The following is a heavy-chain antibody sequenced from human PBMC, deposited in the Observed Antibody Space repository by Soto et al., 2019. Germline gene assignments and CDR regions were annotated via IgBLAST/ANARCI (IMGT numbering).Heavy chain of an antibody. J-gene: IGHJ4*02. CDR2: IIPIFGTA. D-gene: IGHD6-19*01. CDR3: ARAGQWLDHFDY. V-gene: IGHV1-69*01. Sequence: QVQLVQSGAEVKKPGSSVKVSCKASGGTFSSYAISWVRQAPGQGLEWMGGIIPIFGTANYAQKFQGRVTITAYESTITAYMEVSSLRSEDTAVYYCARAGQWLDHFDYWGQGTLVTVSS. CDR1: GGTFSSYA.